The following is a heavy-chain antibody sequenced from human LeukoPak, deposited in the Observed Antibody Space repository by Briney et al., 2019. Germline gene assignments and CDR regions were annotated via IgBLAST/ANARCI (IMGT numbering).Heavy chain of an antibody. CDR3: ARVDVGAPKKVGAFDI. D-gene: IGHD1-26*01. V-gene: IGHV3-21*01. CDR1: GFTFSSYS. J-gene: IGHJ3*02. Sequence: GGSLRLSCAASGFTFSSYSMNWVRQAPGKGLEWVSSISSSSSYIYYADSVKGRFTISRNNARNSLYLQMNSLRAEDTAVYYCARVDVGAPKKVGAFDIWGQGTMVTVSS. CDR2: ISSSSSYI.